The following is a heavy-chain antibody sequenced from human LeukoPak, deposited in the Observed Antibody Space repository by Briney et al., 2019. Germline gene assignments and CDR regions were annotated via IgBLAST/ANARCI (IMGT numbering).Heavy chain of an antibody. V-gene: IGHV3-23*01. CDR1: GFTFSSYA. Sequence: GGSLRLSCAASGFTFSSYAMNWVRQAPGKGLEWVSGISGSGGSTYYADSVKGRFTISRDNSKNTLYLQMNSLRAEDTAVYYCARGMSDDSYYYGMDVWGQGTTVTVSS. CDR3: ARGMSDDSYYYGMDV. CDR2: ISGSGGST. D-gene: IGHD3-3*01. J-gene: IGHJ6*02.